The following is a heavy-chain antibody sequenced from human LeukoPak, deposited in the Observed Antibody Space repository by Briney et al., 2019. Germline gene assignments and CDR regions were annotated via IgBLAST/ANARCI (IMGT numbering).Heavy chain of an antibody. CDR3: ANLHCSGGSCYSEDYFDY. D-gene: IGHD2-15*01. J-gene: IGHJ4*02. Sequence: GGSLRLSCAASGFTFSSYAMSWVRQAPGTGLEWVSAISGSGGSTYYADSVKGRFTISRDNSKNTLCLQMNSLRAEDTAVYYCANLHCSGGSCYSEDYFDYWGQGTLVTVSS. CDR2: ISGSGGST. V-gene: IGHV3-23*01. CDR1: GFTFSSYA.